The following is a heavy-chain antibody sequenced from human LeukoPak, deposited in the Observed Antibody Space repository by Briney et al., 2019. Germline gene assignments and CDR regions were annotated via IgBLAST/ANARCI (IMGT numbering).Heavy chain of an antibody. CDR2: ISYDGSNK. CDR1: GFTFSSYA. D-gene: IGHD2-8*01. CDR3: AKDRCSNGIGCYYYYMDV. V-gene: IGHV3-30*04. Sequence: GGSLRLSCAASGFTFSSYATHWVRQAPGKGLEWVAVISYDGSNKYYADSVKGRFSISRDSSKNILYLQMNSLRAEDTTIYYCAKDRCSNGIGCYYYYMDVWGKGTTVTISS. J-gene: IGHJ6*03.